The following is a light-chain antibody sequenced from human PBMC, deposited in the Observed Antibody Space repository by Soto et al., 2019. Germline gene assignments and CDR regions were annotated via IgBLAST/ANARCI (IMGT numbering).Light chain of an antibody. CDR3: QQFDSLPLT. CDR1: QDISTH. J-gene: IGKJ4*01. CDR2: DVS. V-gene: IGKV1-33*01. Sequence: DIQMTQSPSSLSASVGDRVTITCQASQDISTHLTWFQQKPGKAPKLLIYDVSILETGVPSRFSVSGSGTHFTFSISSLQPEDIATYYCQQFDSLPLTFGGGTRVEIK.